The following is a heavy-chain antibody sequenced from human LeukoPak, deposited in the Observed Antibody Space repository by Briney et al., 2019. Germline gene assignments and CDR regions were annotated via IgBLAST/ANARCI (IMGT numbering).Heavy chain of an antibody. D-gene: IGHD6-13*01. CDR1: GGSISSYY. CDR2: IYTSGST. J-gene: IGHJ3*02. CDR3: ASNFRRSSSWIDAFDI. V-gene: IGHV4-4*07. Sequence: SETLSLTCTVPGGSISSYYWSWIRQPAGKGLEWIGRIYTSGSTNYNPSLKSRVTMSVDTSKNQLSLKLSSVTAADTAVYYCASNFRRSSSWIDAFDIWGQGTMVTVSS.